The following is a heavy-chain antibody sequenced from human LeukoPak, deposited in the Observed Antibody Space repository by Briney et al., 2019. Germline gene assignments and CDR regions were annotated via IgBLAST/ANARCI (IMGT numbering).Heavy chain of an antibody. D-gene: IGHD6-13*01. V-gene: IGHV4-59*08. Sequence: SETLSLTCTVSGGSISSYYWSWLRQPPGKGLEWIGYIYYSGSTNYNPSLKSRVTISVDTSKNQYSLKLSSVTAADTAVYYCARHHSSWYYFDYWGQGTLVTVSS. CDR2: IYYSGST. CDR1: GGSISSYY. J-gene: IGHJ4*02. CDR3: ARHHSSWYYFDY.